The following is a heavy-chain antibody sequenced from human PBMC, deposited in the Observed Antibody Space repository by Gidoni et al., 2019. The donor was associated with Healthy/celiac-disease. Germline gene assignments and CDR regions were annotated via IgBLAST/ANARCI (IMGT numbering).Heavy chain of an antibody. J-gene: IGHJ4*02. D-gene: IGHD3-22*01. Sequence: QVQLVESGGGVVQPGRSLRLSCAASGSTCSSYGMHWVRQAPGKGLEWVAVIWYDGSNKYYADSVKGRFTISRDNSKNTLYLQMNRLRAEDTAVYYCAREYVPTDYYDSSGYAYWGQGTLVTVSS. CDR3: AREYVPTDYYDSSGYAY. CDR1: GSTCSSYG. CDR2: IWYDGSNK. V-gene: IGHV3-33*01.